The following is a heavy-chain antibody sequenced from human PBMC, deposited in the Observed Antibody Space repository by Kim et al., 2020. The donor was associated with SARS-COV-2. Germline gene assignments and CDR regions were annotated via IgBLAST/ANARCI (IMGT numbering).Heavy chain of an antibody. CDR1: GGSISSYY. CDR2: IYYSGST. J-gene: IGHJ3*02. Sequence: SETLSLTCTVSGGSISSYYWSWIRQPPGKGLEWIGYIYYSGSTNYNPSLKSRVTISVDTSKNQFSLKLSSVTAADTAVYYCARASGSTRYCSGGSCYAAFDIWGQGTMVTASS. V-gene: IGHV4-59*01. D-gene: IGHD2-15*01. CDR3: ARASGSTRYCSGGSCYAAFDI.